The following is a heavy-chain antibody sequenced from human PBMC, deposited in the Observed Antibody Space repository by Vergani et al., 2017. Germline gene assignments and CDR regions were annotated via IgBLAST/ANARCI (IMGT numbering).Heavy chain of an antibody. CDR3: ARDRPHYYGSGSSPPYYYGMDV. CDR1: GASVNSYY. Sequence: QVKLQESGPGLVKPSETLSLTCTVSGASVNSYYWSWIRQPPGKGLEWMGYVSFRGDTLYDPSVKGRMTISLNTSSNQFSLYLTSVTAADTAVYYCARDRPHYYGSGSSPPYYYGMDVWGQGP. CDR2: VSFRGDT. J-gene: IGHJ6*02. D-gene: IGHD3-10*01. V-gene: IGHV4-59*02.